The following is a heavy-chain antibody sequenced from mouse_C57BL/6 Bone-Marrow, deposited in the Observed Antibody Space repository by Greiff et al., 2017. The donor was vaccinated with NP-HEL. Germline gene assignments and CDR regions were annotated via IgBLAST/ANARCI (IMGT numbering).Heavy chain of an antibody. Sequence: VQLQQSGAELVRPGASVKLSCKASGYTFTDYYINWVKQRPGQGLEWIARIYPGSGNTYYNEKFKGKATLTAEKSSSTAYMQLSSLTSEDSAVYFCAREDTTVDYFDYWGQGTTLTVSS. V-gene: IGHV1-76*01. CDR2: IYPGSGNT. CDR3: AREDTTVDYFDY. D-gene: IGHD1-1*01. CDR1: GYTFTDYY. J-gene: IGHJ2*01.